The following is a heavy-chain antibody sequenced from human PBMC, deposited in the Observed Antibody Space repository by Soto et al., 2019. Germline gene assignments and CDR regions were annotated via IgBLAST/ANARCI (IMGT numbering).Heavy chain of an antibody. CDR3: TRKRSGMDV. Sequence: PCGIMRLPWAASGFRLNNSWVSWVCQAPWKGLECGANIKEDGSEKDYVDPVKGRFTITRDNAKNPLYLQMNNLRAAATAVYCCTRKRSGMDVLGQGTTVTVSS. V-gene: IGHV3-7*03. CDR2: IKEDGSEK. CDR1: GFRLNNSW. J-gene: IGHJ6*02.